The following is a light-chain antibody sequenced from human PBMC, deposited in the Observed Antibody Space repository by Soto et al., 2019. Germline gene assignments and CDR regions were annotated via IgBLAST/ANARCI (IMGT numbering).Light chain of an antibody. CDR3: QQSYSTPWT. CDR2: AAY. Sequence: DIQMTQSPSSLSASVGDRVTITCRASQSISSYLNWYQQKPGKAHKLLIYAAYSLQSGVQSRFSGSGSGTDFTLTIRSLQPEDFATYYCQQSYSTPWTFGQGTKV. J-gene: IGKJ1*01. CDR1: QSISSY. V-gene: IGKV1-39*01.